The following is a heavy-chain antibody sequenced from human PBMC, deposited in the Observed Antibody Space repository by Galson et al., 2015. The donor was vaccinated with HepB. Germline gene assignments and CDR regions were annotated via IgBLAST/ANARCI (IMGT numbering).Heavy chain of an antibody. CDR2: ISYDGRNK. Sequence: SLRLSCAASGFTFSRYAMHWVRQAPGKGLEWVAVISYDGRNKKYGDTVEGRFTISRDNSRDTLFVHMDRLTVEDTAIYYCAKGDVAYSSSSGGFHYWGQGILVTVSS. D-gene: IGHD6-6*01. CDR3: AKGDVAYSSSSGGFHY. J-gene: IGHJ4*02. V-gene: IGHV3-30*18. CDR1: GFTFSRYA.